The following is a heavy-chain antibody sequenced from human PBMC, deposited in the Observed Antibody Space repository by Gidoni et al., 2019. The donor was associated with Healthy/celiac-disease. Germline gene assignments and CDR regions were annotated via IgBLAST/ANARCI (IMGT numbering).Heavy chain of an antibody. CDR2: IDPSDSYT. D-gene: IGHD5-12*01. J-gene: IGHJ5*02. V-gene: IGHV5-10-1*03. CDR3: ARHNGGSYSGYDYNWFDP. Sequence: EVQLVQSGAEVKKPGESLRISCKGSGYSFTSYWISWVRQMPGKGLEWMGRIDPSDSYTNYSPSFQGHVTISADKSISTAYLQWSSLKASDTAMYYCARHNGGSYSGYDYNWFDPWGQGTLVTVSS. CDR1: GYSFTSYW.